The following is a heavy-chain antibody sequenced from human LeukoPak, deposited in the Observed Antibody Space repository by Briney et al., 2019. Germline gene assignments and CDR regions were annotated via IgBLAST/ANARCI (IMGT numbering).Heavy chain of an antibody. CDR1: GGSISSYY. V-gene: IGHV4-59*01. J-gene: IGHJ5*02. CDR3: ARRGGDLYNWFDP. CDR2: IYYSGST. Sequence: SETLSLTCTVSGGSISSYYWSWIRQPPGKGLEWIGYIYYSGSTNYNPSLKSRVTISVDTSKNQFSLKLSSVTAADTAVYYCARRGGDLYNWFDPWGQGTLVTVSS. D-gene: IGHD2-21*02.